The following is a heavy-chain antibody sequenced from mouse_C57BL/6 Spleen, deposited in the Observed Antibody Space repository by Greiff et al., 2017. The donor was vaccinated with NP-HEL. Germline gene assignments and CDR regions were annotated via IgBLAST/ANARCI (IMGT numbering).Heavy chain of an antibody. CDR1: GYTFTSYW. Sequence: QVHVKQSGAELVKPGASVKMSCKASGYTFTSYWITWVKQRPGQGLEWIGDIYPGSGSTNYNEKFKSKATLTVDTSSSTAYMQLSSLTSEDSAVYYCARAGRIYYYFDYWGQGTTLTVSS. J-gene: IGHJ2*01. D-gene: IGHD1-1*01. V-gene: IGHV1-55*01. CDR3: ARAGRIYYYFDY. CDR2: IYPGSGST.